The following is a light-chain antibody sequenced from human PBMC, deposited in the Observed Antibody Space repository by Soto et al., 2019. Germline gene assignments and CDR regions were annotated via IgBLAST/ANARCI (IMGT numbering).Light chain of an antibody. CDR1: SSDVGGYNY. Sequence: QSALTQPASVSGSPGQSITISCTGTSSDVGGYNYVAWYQQYPGNVPKLIIYDVSNRPSGVSNRFSGSKTGNTASLTISGLQAYDEADYYCSSYTSSSTYVFGTGTKVTVL. CDR3: SSYTSSSTYV. CDR2: DVS. V-gene: IGLV2-14*01. J-gene: IGLJ1*01.